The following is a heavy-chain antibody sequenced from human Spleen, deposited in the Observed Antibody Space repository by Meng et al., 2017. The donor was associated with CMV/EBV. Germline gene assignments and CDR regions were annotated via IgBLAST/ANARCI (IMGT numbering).Heavy chain of an antibody. CDR3: ARLHWFVYYFDY. CDR2: IIPLSGIV. V-gene: IGHV1-69*10. D-gene: IGHD3-10*01. J-gene: IGHJ4*02. Sequence: SVKVSCKASGGTFSSYAINWVRQAPGQGLEWMGGIIPLSGIVNYGQNFQGRVTMTADKAMITAYLELSSLRSEDTAVYYCARLHWFVYYFDYWGQGTLVTVSS. CDR1: GGTFSSYA.